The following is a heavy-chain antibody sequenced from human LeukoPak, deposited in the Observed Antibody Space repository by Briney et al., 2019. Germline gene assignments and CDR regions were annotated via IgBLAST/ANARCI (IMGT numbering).Heavy chain of an antibody. CDR2: IYYSGST. CDR3: ARGPDQLLYNWFDP. V-gene: IGHV4-59*12. Sequence: PSETLSLTCTVSGSSISSYYWSWIRQPPGQGLEWIGHIYYSGSTNYNPSLKSRVTISVDKSKNQFSLKLSSVTAADTAVYYCARGPDQLLYNWFDPWGQGTLVTVSS. D-gene: IGHD2-2*01. J-gene: IGHJ5*02. CDR1: GSSISSYY.